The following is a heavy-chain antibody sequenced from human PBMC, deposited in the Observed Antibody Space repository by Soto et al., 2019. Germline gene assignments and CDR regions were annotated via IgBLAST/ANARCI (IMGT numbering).Heavy chain of an antibody. CDR1: GYTFTGYY. D-gene: IGHD2-21*01. V-gene: IGHV1-2*02. CDR3: ARDSTIPAGWYDP. J-gene: IGHJ5*02. Sequence: ASVTVFCNASGYTFTGYYMPCLPQAPGQGLEWMGWINPNSGGTNYAQEFQGTGTMTRDTSISTAYMELSRLRSEDTAVYYCARDSTIPAGWYDPWGQGTLVGVTA. CDR2: INPNSGGT.